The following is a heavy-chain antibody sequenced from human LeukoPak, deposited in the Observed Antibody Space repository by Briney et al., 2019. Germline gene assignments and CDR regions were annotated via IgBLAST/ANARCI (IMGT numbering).Heavy chain of an antibody. CDR2: IYYSGST. CDR1: GGSISNYY. Sequence: SETLSLTCTVSGGSISNYYWSWIRQPPGKGLEWIGYIYYSGSTNYNPSLKSRVTISVDTSKNQFSLKLSSVTAADTAVYYCARVDVPAATIDYWGQGTLVTVSS. CDR3: ARVDVPAATIDY. V-gene: IGHV4-59*12. J-gene: IGHJ4*02. D-gene: IGHD2-2*01.